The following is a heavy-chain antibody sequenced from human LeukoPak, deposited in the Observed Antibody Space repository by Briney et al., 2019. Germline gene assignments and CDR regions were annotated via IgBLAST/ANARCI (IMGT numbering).Heavy chain of an antibody. CDR3: ARGPGYCSGGSCYSEYYYYYYMDV. CDR2: IFYSGST. D-gene: IGHD2-15*01. Sequence: SETLSLTCTVSGGSISTSNYYWGWIRQPPGKGLEWIGNIFYSGSTYYNPSLKSRVTISVDTSKNQFSLKLSSVTAADTAVYYCARGPGYCSGGSCYSEYYYYYYMDVWGKGTTVTVSS. CDR1: GGSISTSNYY. J-gene: IGHJ6*03. V-gene: IGHV4-39*07.